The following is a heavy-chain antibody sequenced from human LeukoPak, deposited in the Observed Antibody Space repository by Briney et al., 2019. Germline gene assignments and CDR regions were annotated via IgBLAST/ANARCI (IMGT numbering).Heavy chain of an antibody. Sequence: GGSLRLSCAASGFTFSSYSMHWVRQAPGKGPEWVAFIRYDGSNKYYADSVKGRFTISRDNSKNTLYLQMNSLRAEDTAVYYCAKGIRWELLPDAFDIWGQGTMVTVSS. J-gene: IGHJ3*02. D-gene: IGHD1-26*01. V-gene: IGHV3-30*02. CDR2: IRYDGSNK. CDR3: AKGIRWELLPDAFDI. CDR1: GFTFSSYS.